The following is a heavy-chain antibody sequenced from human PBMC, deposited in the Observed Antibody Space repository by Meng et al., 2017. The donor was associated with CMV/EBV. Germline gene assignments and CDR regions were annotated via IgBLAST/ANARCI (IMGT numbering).Heavy chain of an antibody. CDR3: ARGATTLVVIAQGPFDP. J-gene: IGHJ5*02. CDR2: IYHSGRT. V-gene: IGHV4-4*02. CDR1: GSISSGNW. D-gene: IGHD2-21*01. Sequence: GSISSGNWWSWVRQPPGKGLEWIGEIYHSGRTNYNPSLKSRVTISVDKSKNQFSLKLSSVTAADTAVYYCARGATTLVVIAQGPFDPWGQGTLVTVSS.